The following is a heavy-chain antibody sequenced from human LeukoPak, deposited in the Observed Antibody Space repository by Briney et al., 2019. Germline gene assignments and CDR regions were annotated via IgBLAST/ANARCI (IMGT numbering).Heavy chain of an antibody. J-gene: IGHJ5*02. CDR3: ASWTYYYDSSGSPELS. CDR1: GGSISSNSYY. CDR2: INHSGSA. Sequence: SETLSLTCTVSGGSISSNSYYWGWIRQPPGKGLEWIGEINHSGSANYNPSLKSRVTISVDTSKNQFSLRLNSMTAADTAVYYCASWTYYYDSSGSPELSWGQGTLVTVSS. V-gene: IGHV4-39*07. D-gene: IGHD3-22*01.